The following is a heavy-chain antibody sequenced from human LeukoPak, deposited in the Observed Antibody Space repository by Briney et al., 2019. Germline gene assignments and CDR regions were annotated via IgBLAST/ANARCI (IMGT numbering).Heavy chain of an antibody. V-gene: IGHV5-10-1*01. CDR3: ARLIGYGDYDGWFDP. Sequence: GESLKISCKGSGYSFTSYWISWVRQMPGKGLEWMGRIDPSDSYTNYSPSFQGHVTISADKPISTAYLQWSSLKASDTAMYYCARLIGYGDYDGWFDPWGQGTLVTVSS. CDR2: IDPSDSYT. CDR1: GYSFTSYW. J-gene: IGHJ5*02. D-gene: IGHD4-17*01.